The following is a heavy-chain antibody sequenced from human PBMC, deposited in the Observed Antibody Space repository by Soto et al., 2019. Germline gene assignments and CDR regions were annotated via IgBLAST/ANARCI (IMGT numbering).Heavy chain of an antibody. CDR1: GYTFTSYG. CDR2: ISAYNGNT. CDR3: ARDRRIVVVVAATRSAADAFDI. Sequence: ASVKVSCKASGYTFTSYGISWVRQAPGQGLEWMGWISAYNGNTNYAQKLQGRVTMTTDTSTSTAYMELRSLRSDDTAVYYCARDRRIVVVVAATRSAADAFDIWGQGTMVTVSS. D-gene: IGHD2-15*01. J-gene: IGHJ3*02. V-gene: IGHV1-18*01.